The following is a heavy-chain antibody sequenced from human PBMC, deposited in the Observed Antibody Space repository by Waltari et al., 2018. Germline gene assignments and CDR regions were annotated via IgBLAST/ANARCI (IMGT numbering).Heavy chain of an antibody. CDR1: GFPLRNYW. V-gene: IGHV3-7*01. CDR3: VRDQWFAFDI. D-gene: IGHD3-22*01. Sequence: EVQLVESGGGLVQPGGSLDPSRPASGFPLRNYWMSWVRQAPGKGLEWVANIMTDGREEYYVDSVRGRFTISRDNAKNSLYLQMNSLRPEDTAVYYCVRDQWFAFDIWGQGTMVTVSS. CDR2: IMTDGREE. J-gene: IGHJ3*02.